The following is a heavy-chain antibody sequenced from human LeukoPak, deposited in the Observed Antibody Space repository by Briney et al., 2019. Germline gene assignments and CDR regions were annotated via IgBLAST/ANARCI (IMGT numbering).Heavy chain of an antibody. CDR1: GLTFSSYS. V-gene: IGHV3-21*01. CDR3: ARPDEEQLVRDAFDI. CDR2: TSSSSSYI. D-gene: IGHD6-13*01. Sequence: PGGSLRLSCAASGLTFSSYSMNWVRHLPGKGREWVSSTSSSSSYIYYADSVKGRFTISRDNAKNSLYLQMNSLRAEDTAVYYCARPDEEQLVRDAFDIWGQGTMVTVSS. J-gene: IGHJ3*02.